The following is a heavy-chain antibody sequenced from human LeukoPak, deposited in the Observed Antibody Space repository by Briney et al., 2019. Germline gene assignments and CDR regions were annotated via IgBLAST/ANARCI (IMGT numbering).Heavy chain of an antibody. CDR3: AKGPQILQDSSSWYYDY. CDR1: GFTFSSYS. D-gene: IGHD6-13*01. J-gene: IGHJ4*02. CDR2: ISSSSSYI. Sequence: PGGSLRLSCAASGFTFSSYSMNWVRQAPGKGLEWVSSISSSSSYIYYADSVKGRFTISRDNAKNSLYLQMNSLRAEDTAVYYCAKGPQILQDSSSWYYDYWGQGTLVTVSS. V-gene: IGHV3-21*01.